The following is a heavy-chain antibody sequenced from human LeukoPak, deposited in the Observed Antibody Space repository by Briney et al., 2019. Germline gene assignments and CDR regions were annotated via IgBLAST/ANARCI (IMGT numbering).Heavy chain of an antibody. D-gene: IGHD2-2*01. Sequence: PGGSLRLSCAASGFTFSSYGMHWVRQAPGKGLEWVAFIRYDGSNKYYADSVKGRFTISRDNSKNTLYLQMNSLRAEDTAVYYCANKGYCSSTSCPPFDYWGQGTLVTVSS. J-gene: IGHJ4*02. V-gene: IGHV3-30*02. CDR1: GFTFSSYG. CDR2: IRYDGSNK. CDR3: ANKGYCSSTSCPPFDY.